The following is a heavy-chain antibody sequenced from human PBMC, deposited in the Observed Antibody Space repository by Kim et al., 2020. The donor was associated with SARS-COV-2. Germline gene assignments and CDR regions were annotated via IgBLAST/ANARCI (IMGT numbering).Heavy chain of an antibody. D-gene: IGHD3-10*01. CDR2: ISYDRGHR. J-gene: IGHJ6*02. CDR3: ARDLLSMVRGVYYGMDV. Sequence: GGSLRLSCAGSGFTFSNYAMHWVRQAPGKGLEWVAVISYDRGHRLYADSVMGRFTISRENSKNTLDLQMNSLRAEDTAVYYCARDLLSMVRGVYYGMDVWGQGTTVTVSS. V-gene: IGHV3-30*04. CDR1: GFTFSNYA.